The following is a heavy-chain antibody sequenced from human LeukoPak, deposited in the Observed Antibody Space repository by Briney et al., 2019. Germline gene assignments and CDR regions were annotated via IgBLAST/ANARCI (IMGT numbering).Heavy chain of an antibody. CDR1: GGSINNYY. Sequence: SETLSLTCTVSGGSINNYYWSWIRRSAEKGLEWIGRFYASGSTNYSPSLKSRLSMSVDMSKNQFSLNLTSVTAADTAVYYCAGEEAGCSSASCYRAFDMWGQGTMVTVSS. V-gene: IGHV4-4*07. D-gene: IGHD2-2*02. CDR3: AGEEAGCSSASCYRAFDM. J-gene: IGHJ3*02. CDR2: FYASGST.